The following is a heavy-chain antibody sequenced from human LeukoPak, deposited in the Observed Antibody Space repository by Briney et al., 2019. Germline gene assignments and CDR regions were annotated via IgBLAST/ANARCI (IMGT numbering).Heavy chain of an antibody. D-gene: IGHD1-14*01. CDR1: GFTFSSYG. CDR2: IWYDGSNK. V-gene: IGHV3-33*06. J-gene: IGHJ6*03. CDR3: AKGTGLYYYYMDV. Sequence: GRSLRLSCAASGFTFSSYGMHWVRQAPGKGLEWVALIWYDGSNKYYADSVKVRCTISRDNSKNTLYLQMNSLRAEDTAVYYCAKGTGLYYYYMDVWGKGTTVTLSS.